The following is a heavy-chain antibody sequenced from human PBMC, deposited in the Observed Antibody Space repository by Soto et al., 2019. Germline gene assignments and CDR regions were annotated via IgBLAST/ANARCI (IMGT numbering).Heavy chain of an antibody. J-gene: IGHJ4*02. V-gene: IGHV5-51*01. Sequence: PGESLKISCKGSGYNFAGYWIAWVRQMAGKGLELMGIIYPSDSDTRYRPSFQGQVTISADKSISSAYLQWSSLRASDTARYYCARGGVSTRTFDYWGQGTPVTVSS. D-gene: IGHD3-3*01. CDR2: IYPSDSDT. CDR1: GYNFAGYW. CDR3: ARGGVSTRTFDY.